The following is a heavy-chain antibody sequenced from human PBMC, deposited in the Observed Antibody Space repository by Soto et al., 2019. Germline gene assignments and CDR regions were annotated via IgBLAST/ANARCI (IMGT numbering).Heavy chain of an antibody. CDR1: GFTFSSYG. D-gene: IGHD6-6*01. V-gene: IGHV3-30*18. J-gene: IGHJ6*02. CDR2: ISYDGSNK. Sequence: GGSLGLSCAASGFTFSSYGMHWVRQAPGKGLEWVAVISYDGSNKYYADSVKGRFTISRDNSKNTLYLQMNSLRAEDTAVYYCAKEYEYSSSRPAGDPNDYYYYYGMDVWGQGTTVTVSS. CDR3: AKEYEYSSSRPAGDPNDYYYYYGMDV.